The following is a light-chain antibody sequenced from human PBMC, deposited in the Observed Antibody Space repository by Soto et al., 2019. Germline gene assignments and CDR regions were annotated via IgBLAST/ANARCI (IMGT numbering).Light chain of an antibody. CDR2: DAS. V-gene: IGKV1-5*01. Sequence: DVQMTQSPATLSATAGDGFTITCRASQSISSWLAWYQHKPGKAPKLLIYDASSLESGVPSRFSGSGSGTEFTLTISSLQPDDFATYYCQQYGTYLWTFGQGTKVDI. CDR3: QQYGTYLWT. CDR1: QSISSW. J-gene: IGKJ1*01.